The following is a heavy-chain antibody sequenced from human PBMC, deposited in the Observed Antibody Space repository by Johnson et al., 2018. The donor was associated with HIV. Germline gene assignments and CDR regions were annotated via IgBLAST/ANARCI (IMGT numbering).Heavy chain of an antibody. Sequence: EVQVLESGGGLVQPGGSLRLSCAASGFTFNNYAMSWVRQAPGKGLEWVSGISGSAGSTYYTDSVKGRFTISRDNSKNTLFLQMNSLRVEDTAVYYCARAYRRSFDFWGQGTVVTVSS. CDR1: GFTFNNYA. V-gene: IGHV3-23*01. CDR2: ISGSAGST. J-gene: IGHJ3*01. CDR3: ARAYRRSFDF. D-gene: IGHD5-12*01.